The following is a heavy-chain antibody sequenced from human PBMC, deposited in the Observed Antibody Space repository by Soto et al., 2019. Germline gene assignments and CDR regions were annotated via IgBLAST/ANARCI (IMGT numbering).Heavy chain of an antibody. Sequence: PSETLSLTCTVSGGSISSSSYYWGWIRQPPGKGLEWIGSIYYSGSTYYNPSLKSRVTISVDTSKNQFSLKLSSVTAADTAVYYCARRADYGDYATGGDYWGQGTLVTVSS. CDR3: ARRADYGDYATGGDY. V-gene: IGHV4-39*01. CDR1: GGSISSSSYY. CDR2: IYYSGST. J-gene: IGHJ4*02. D-gene: IGHD4-17*01.